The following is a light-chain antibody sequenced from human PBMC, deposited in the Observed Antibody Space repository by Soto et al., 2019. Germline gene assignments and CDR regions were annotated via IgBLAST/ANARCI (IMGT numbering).Light chain of an antibody. CDR2: GAS. CDR3: QQYGSSPGT. V-gene: IGKV3-20*01. J-gene: IGKJ1*01. Sequence: EIVLTQSPGTLSLSPGERASLSCRASQSVSSSQLAWYQQKPGQAPRLIIYGASSRATGIPDRFSGSGSGTDCALPISRLEPEDFAVYYCQQYGSSPGTFGQGTKEEIK. CDR1: QSVSSSQ.